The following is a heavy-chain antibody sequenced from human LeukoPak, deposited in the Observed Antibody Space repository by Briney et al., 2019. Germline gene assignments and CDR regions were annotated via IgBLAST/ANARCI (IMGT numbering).Heavy chain of an antibody. Sequence: PSETLSLTCTVSGGSISSSSYYWGWIRQPPGKGLEWIGSIYYSGSTYYNPSLKSRVTISVDTSKNQFSLKLSSVTAADTAVYYCARFEGYWQNWFDPWGQGTLVPVPS. V-gene: IGHV4-39*01. CDR2: IYYSGST. J-gene: IGHJ5*02. CDR1: GGSISSSSYY. D-gene: IGHD2-8*02. CDR3: ARFEGYWQNWFDP.